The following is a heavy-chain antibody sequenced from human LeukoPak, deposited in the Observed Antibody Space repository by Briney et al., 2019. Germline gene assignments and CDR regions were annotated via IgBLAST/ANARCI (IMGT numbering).Heavy chain of an antibody. CDR3: AKGFNFWSGYPYFDY. CDR1: GSTFSSYA. V-gene: IGHV3-23*01. Sequence: GGSLRLSCAASGSTFSSYAMSWVRQAPGKGLEWVSAISGSGGSTYYADSVKGRFTISRDNSKNTLYLQMNSLRAEDTAVYYCAKGFNFWSGYPYFDYWGQGTLVTVSS. CDR2: ISGSGGST. D-gene: IGHD3-3*01. J-gene: IGHJ4*02.